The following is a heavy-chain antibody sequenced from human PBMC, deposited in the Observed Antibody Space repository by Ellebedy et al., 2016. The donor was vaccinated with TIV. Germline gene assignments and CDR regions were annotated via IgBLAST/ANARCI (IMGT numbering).Heavy chain of an antibody. D-gene: IGHD1-14*01. Sequence: MPSQTLSLTCSVSSGSVSSTRYYWAWLRQPPGKGLEYIGSVYYSGSPYYNPSFKRRVTLSADTSTNQFSLNLRTVTAADTAVYYCARDPTQPTGRFDTWGQGTLVTGSS. CDR1: SGSVSSTRYY. CDR2: VYYSGSP. J-gene: IGHJ5*02. CDR3: ARDPTQPTGRFDT. V-gene: IGHV4-39*02.